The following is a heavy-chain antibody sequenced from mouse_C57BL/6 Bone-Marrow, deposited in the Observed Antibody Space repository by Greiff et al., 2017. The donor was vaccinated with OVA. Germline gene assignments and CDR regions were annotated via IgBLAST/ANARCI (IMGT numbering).Heavy chain of an antibody. CDR1: GFTFSDYY. CDR2: INYDGSST. D-gene: IGHD1-2*01. V-gene: IGHV5-16*01. CDR3: AREDYGLFAY. Sequence: EVQWVESEGGLVQPGSSMKLSCTASGFTFSDYYMAWVRQVPEKGLEWVANINYDGSSTYYLDSLKSRFIISRDNAKNILYLQMSSLKSEDTATYYCAREDYGLFAYWGQGTLVTVSA. J-gene: IGHJ3*01.